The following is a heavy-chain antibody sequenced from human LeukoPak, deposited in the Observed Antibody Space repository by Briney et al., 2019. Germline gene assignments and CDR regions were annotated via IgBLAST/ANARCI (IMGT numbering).Heavy chain of an antibody. V-gene: IGHV3-30*18. J-gene: IGHJ4*02. CDR2: ISYDGSNK. D-gene: IGHD3-10*01. Sequence: QPGGSLRLSCAAPGFTFSSYGMHWVRQAPGKGLEWVAVISYDGSNKYYADSVKGRFTISRDNSKNTLYLQMNSLRAEDTAVYYRAKEQIAMVRGAIFPLDYWGQGTLVTVSS. CDR1: GFTFSSYG. CDR3: AKEQIAMVRGAIFPLDY.